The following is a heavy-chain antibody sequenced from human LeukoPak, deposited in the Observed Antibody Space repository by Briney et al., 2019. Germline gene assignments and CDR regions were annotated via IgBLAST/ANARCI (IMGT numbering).Heavy chain of an antibody. CDR2: IWYDGSIK. D-gene: IGHD2-2*01. Sequence: GGSLRLSCASSGFTFSSYGMHWVRQAPGKGLEGVAVIWYDGSIKYYADSVKGRFTISRDNSKNTLYLQMNSLRADDTAVFYGARAGNTSWPVFDYWGQGTLVTVSS. CDR1: GFTFSSYG. CDR3: ARAGNTSWPVFDY. J-gene: IGHJ4*02. V-gene: IGHV3-33*01.